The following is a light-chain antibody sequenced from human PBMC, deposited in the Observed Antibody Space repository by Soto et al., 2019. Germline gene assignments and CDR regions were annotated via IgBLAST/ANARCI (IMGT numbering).Light chain of an antibody. CDR3: QQYNNWPLT. V-gene: IGKV3-11*01. J-gene: IGKJ5*01. CDR1: QSVSSY. CDR2: DAS. Sequence: EIVLTQSPATLSLSPGERATLSCRASQSVSSYLAWNQQKPGQAPRLLIYDASNRATGIPDRFSGSGSGTDFTLTISSLEPEDFAVYYCQQYNNWPLTXGQGTRLEIK.